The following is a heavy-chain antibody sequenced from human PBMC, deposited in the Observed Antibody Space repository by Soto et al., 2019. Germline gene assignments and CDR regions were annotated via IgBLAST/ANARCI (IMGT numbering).Heavy chain of an antibody. CDR1: GYTFSSYG. V-gene: IGHV1-18*01. CDR2: ISAYNGDT. J-gene: IGHJ4*02. D-gene: IGHD2-8*01. CDR3: ARSGAYCTSITCLFDSF. Sequence: QAQLVQSGAEVKKPGASVKVSCRASGYTFSSYGYAWVRQAPGQGLEWMGWISAYNGDTNYAQKFQDRVTLTTDTSTTTAYMELRNLGSDNTAVHYCARSGAYCTSITCLFDSFWGLGTLVTVSS.